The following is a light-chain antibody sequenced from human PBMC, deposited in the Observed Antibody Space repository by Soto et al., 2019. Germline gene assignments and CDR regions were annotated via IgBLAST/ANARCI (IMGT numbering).Light chain of an antibody. CDR1: SSDVGGYNY. J-gene: IGLJ3*02. V-gene: IGLV2-14*01. CDR2: EVS. Sequence: LAQPASVSGSPGQSITISCTGTSSDVGGYNYVSWYQQHPGKAPKLMIYEVSNRPSGVSNRFSGSKSGNTASLTISGLQAEDEADYYCSSYTSSSTKVFGGGTKVTVL. CDR3: SSYTSSSTKV.